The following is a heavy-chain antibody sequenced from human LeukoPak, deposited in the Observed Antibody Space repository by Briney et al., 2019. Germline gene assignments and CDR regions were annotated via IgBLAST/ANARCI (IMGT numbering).Heavy chain of an antibody. J-gene: IGHJ4*02. V-gene: IGHV1-2*06. Sequence: ASVRVSCKASGYTFTGYYMHWVRQAPGQGLEWVGRINPNSGGTNYAQKFQGRVTMTRDTSISTAYMELSRLRSDDTAVYYCARGRAREDIVVVPAANIYLGDFDYWGQGTLVTVSS. CDR1: GYTFTGYY. CDR3: ARGRAREDIVVVPAANIYLGDFDY. CDR2: INPNSGGT. D-gene: IGHD2-2*01.